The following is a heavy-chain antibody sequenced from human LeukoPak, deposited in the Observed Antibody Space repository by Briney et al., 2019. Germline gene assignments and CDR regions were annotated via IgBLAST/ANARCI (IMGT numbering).Heavy chain of an antibody. V-gene: IGHV5-51*01. CDR2: IYPGDSDT. D-gene: IGHD6-19*01. CDR3: ARPTLTGYSSGFGY. J-gene: IGHJ4*02. Sequence: GESLKISCKASGYSFTSYWIVWVRQMPGKGLEWMGIIYPGDSDTRYSPSFQGQVTISADKSISTAFLQGSGLKASDTAIYYCARPTLTGYSSGFGYWGQGTLVTVSS. CDR1: GYSFTSYW.